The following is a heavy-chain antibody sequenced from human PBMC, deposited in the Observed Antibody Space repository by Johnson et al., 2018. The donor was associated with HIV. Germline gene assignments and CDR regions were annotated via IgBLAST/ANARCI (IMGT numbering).Heavy chain of an antibody. J-gene: IGHJ3*02. D-gene: IGHD3-3*01. Sequence: QVQLVESGGGLVQTGGSLRLSCVVSGLTFSSYGMHWVSQAPSKGLEWVAVISYDGSNKYYADSVKGRFTISRDNSKNTVYLQMNSLRAEDTAVYYCAKDELGMGIGGAFDIWGQGTMVTVSS. CDR3: AKDELGMGIGGAFDI. CDR2: ISYDGSNK. CDR1: GLTFSSYG. V-gene: IGHV3-30*18.